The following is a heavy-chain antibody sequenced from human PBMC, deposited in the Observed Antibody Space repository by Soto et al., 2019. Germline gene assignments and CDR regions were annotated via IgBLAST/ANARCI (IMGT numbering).Heavy chain of an antibody. J-gene: IGHJ4*02. D-gene: IGHD4-17*01. CDR2: IYYSGST. Sequence: SETLSLTCTVSGGSISSGGYYWSWIRQHPGKGLEWIGYIYYSGSTYYNPSLKSRVTISVDTSKNQFSLKLSSVTAAETAVYYCARSTVTTYYFDYWGQGTLVTVSS. CDR3: ARSTVTTYYFDY. CDR1: GGSISSGGYY. V-gene: IGHV4-31*03.